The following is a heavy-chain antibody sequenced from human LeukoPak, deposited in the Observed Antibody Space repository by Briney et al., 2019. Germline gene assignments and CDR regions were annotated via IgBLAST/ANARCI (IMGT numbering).Heavy chain of an antibody. J-gene: IGHJ4*02. CDR3: ARGAPGTTGTTDFDY. Sequence: SETLSLTCTVSGGSISSSSYYWGWIRQPPGKGLDWIGSIYYSGSTYYNPSLKSRVTISVDTSKNQFSLKLSSVTAADTAVYYCARGAPGTTGTTDFDYWGQGTLVTVSS. CDR2: IYYSGST. CDR1: GGSISSSSYY. V-gene: IGHV4-39*07. D-gene: IGHD1-1*01.